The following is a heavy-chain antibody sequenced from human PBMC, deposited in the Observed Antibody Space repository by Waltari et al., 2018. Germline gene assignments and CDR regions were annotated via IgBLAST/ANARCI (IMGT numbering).Heavy chain of an antibody. CDR1: GGTFSTYA. CDR2: IVPIFGTP. V-gene: IGHV1-69*12. CDR3: ARDKEVGSASGDINFFDY. D-gene: IGHD2-15*01. Sequence: QVQLVQSGAEVKKPGSSVKVSCKASGGTFSTYAIRWVRQAPGQGLEWIGGIVPIFGTPNYAPKVQGRIIISADESTGTAYMELSSLRSQDTAVYYCARDKEVGSASGDINFFDYWGQGTLVAVSS. J-gene: IGHJ4*02.